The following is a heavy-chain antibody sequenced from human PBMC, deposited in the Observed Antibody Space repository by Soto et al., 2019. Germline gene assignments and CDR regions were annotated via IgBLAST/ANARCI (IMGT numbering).Heavy chain of an antibody. CDR3: ARAHVMGGAGSTFDY. CDR1: GYSITSGSY. CDR2: IYHGGTT. Sequence: KTSETLSLTCTVSGYSITSGSYWGWIRQSPGKGPEWIASIYHGGTTFYNPSLKSRVTVSVDTSNNQFSLKLRSVTAADTAVYYCARAHVMGGAGSTFDYRGHGTLVTVSS. V-gene: IGHV4-38-2*02. D-gene: IGHD2-2*01. J-gene: IGHJ4*01.